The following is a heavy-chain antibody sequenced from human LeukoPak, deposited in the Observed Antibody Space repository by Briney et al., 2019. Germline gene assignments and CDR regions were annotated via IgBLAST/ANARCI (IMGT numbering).Heavy chain of an antibody. CDR1: GFTFSSYS. CDR2: ISSSSSYI. CDR3: ARDGSTDAFDI. Sequence: PGGSLRLSCAASGFTFSSYSMNWVRQAPGKGLEWVSSISSSSSYIYYADSVKGRFTISRDNSKNTLYLQMNSLRAEDTAVYYCARDGSTDAFDIWGQGTMVTVSS. V-gene: IGHV3-21*04. D-gene: IGHD1-26*01. J-gene: IGHJ3*02.